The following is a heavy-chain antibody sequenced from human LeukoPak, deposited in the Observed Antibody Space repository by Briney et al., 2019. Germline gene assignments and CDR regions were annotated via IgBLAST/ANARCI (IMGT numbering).Heavy chain of an antibody. Sequence: SETLSLTCAVYGGSLSGYYWSWIREPPGKGLGWIGEINHSGSTNYNPSPKSRVTISVDTSKNQFSLTLSSVTAADTAVYYCARGGSRYCSSTSCYRFDYWGQGTLVTVSS. D-gene: IGHD2-2*01. CDR3: ARGGSRYCSSTSCYRFDY. J-gene: IGHJ4*02. V-gene: IGHV4-34*01. CDR2: INHSGST. CDR1: GGSLSGYY.